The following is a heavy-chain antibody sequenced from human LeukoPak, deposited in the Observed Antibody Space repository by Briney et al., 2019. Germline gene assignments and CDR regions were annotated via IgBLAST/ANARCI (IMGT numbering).Heavy chain of an antibody. D-gene: IGHD5-18*01. CDR2: IIPILGIA. CDR3: ARGNDVDTAMVGAD. Sequence: ASVKVSCKASGGTFSSYAISWVRQAPGQGLEWMGRIIPILGIADYAQKFQGRVTITADKSTSTAYMELSSLRSEDTAVYYCARGNDVDTAMVGADWGQGTLVTVSS. V-gene: IGHV1-69*04. CDR1: GGTFSSYA. J-gene: IGHJ4*02.